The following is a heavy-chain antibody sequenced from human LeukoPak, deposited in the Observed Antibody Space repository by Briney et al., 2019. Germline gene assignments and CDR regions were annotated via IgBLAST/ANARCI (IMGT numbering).Heavy chain of an antibody. J-gene: IGHJ6*03. CDR3: ATGRWELDYYYYMDV. Sequence: ASVKVSCKVSGYTLTELSMHWVRQAPGKGLEWVGGFDPEDGETIYAQKFQGRVTMTEDTSTDTAYMELSSLRSEDTAVYYCATGRWELDYYYYMDVWGKGTTVTVSS. D-gene: IGHD1-26*01. V-gene: IGHV1-24*01. CDR2: FDPEDGET. CDR1: GYTLTELS.